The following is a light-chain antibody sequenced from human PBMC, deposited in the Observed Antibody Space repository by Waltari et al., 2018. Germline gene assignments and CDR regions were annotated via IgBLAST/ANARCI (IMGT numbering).Light chain of an antibody. Sequence: QSVLTHPPSASGTHAQRVTILCSATWTNIGKTYVHRDQQLPGTAPNLIIYRNNQRPSGVPDRFSGSKSGTSASLAISGLRSEDEADYYCAVWDDSLSGRVFGGGTKVTVL. V-gene: IGLV1-47*01. CDR1: WTNIGKTY. CDR3: AVWDDSLSGRV. CDR2: RNN. J-gene: IGLJ3*02.